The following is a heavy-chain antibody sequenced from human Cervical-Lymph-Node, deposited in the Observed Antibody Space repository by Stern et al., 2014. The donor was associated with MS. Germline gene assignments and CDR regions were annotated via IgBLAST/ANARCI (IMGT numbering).Heavy chain of an antibody. J-gene: IGHJ4*02. V-gene: IGHV5-51*01. Sequence: VQLVESGAEVKKPGESLKISCKASGYSFSTSWIGWVRQMPGKGLEWMGIIYPGDSNTKYSPSFQGQVPISADKSIDTAYLQWSSLKASDTAMYYCARPGYNYGSGYWGQGTLVSVSS. CDR2: IYPGDSNT. CDR3: ARPGYNYGSGY. D-gene: IGHD5-18*01. CDR1: GYSFSTSW.